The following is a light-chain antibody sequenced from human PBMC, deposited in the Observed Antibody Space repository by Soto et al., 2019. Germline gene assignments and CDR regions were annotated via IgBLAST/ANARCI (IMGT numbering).Light chain of an antibody. CDR2: DVS. Sequence: QSALTQPASVSGSPGQSITISCTGTSSDVGGYNYVSWYRQHPGKAPKLMTYDVSNRPSGVSDRFSGSKSGNTASLTISGLQAEDEADYHCSSYSSTSTRRLFGAGTKVTVL. CDR3: SSYSSTSTRRL. J-gene: IGLJ1*01. CDR1: SSDVGGYNY. V-gene: IGLV2-14*03.